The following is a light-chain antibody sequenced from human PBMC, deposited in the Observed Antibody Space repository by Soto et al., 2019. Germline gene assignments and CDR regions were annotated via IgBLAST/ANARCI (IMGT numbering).Light chain of an antibody. CDR3: CLYNNCAFWT. CDR2: DAS. J-gene: IGKJ1*01. Sequence: IQLSQSPSTLSASVVARVTITCRASQTISSWLAWYQQKPVKAPELLIYDASTLESGVPSRFSGRCGTTESIIISSMQHDDYSTYYCCLYNNCAFWTFGQGTKVDIK. CDR1: QTISSW. V-gene: IGKV1-5*01.